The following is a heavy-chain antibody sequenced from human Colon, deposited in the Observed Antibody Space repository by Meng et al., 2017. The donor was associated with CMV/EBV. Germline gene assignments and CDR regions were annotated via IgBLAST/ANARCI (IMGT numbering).Heavy chain of an antibody. Sequence: GGSLRLSCAASGFTFSSYCMHWVRHATGKGLVWVCRINTDGTTTSYADFVKGRFTVSRDNSKNTLYLQMDSRKAEDTAVYYSARDDADSNSPAWFDHWGQGTLVTVSS. V-gene: IGHV3-74*01. CDR1: GFTFSSYC. CDR2: INTDGTTT. J-gene: IGHJ5*02. D-gene: IGHD2-21*01. CDR3: ARDDADSNSPAWFDH.